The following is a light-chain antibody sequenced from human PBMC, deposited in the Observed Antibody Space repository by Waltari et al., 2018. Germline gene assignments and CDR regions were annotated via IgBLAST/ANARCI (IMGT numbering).Light chain of an antibody. CDR2: GAS. J-gene: IGKJ2*01. CDR1: QSVSSN. Sequence: EIVMTQSPATLSVSPGERATLSCRASQSVSSNLAWYQQKPGQAPRLLIYGASTRATGIPARFSGSGSGTEFTLTISSLQSEDFAVYYCQQYSDWPPYNFGQGTKVEIK. CDR3: QQYSDWPPYN. V-gene: IGKV3-15*01.